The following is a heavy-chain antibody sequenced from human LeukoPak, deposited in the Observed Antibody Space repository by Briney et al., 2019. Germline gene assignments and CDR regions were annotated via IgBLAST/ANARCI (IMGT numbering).Heavy chain of an antibody. D-gene: IGHD3-10*01. Sequence: GGSLRLSCAASGFTFSSYWMHWVRHVPGKGLVWVSRINSDGSSTSYADSVKGRFTISRDNAKNTLYLQMNSLRAEDTAMYYCSRAPRRSSSGSSLDYWGQGTLVTVSS. CDR2: INSDGSST. CDR3: SRAPRRSSSGSSLDY. J-gene: IGHJ4*02. V-gene: IGHV3-74*01. CDR1: GFTFSSYW.